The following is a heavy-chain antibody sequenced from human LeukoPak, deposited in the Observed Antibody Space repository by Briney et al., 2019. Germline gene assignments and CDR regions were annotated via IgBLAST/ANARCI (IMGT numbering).Heavy chain of an antibody. D-gene: IGHD3-22*01. CDR3: ASPAVVKGWWYFDL. Sequence: SETLSLTCTDSGGSISSYYWSWIRQPPGKGLEWIGYIHYSGSTNYNPSLKSRVTISVDTSKNQFSLKLSSVTAADTAVYYCASPAVVKGWWYFDLWGRGTLVTVSS. V-gene: IGHV4-59*01. CDR1: GGSISSYY. J-gene: IGHJ2*01. CDR2: IHYSGST.